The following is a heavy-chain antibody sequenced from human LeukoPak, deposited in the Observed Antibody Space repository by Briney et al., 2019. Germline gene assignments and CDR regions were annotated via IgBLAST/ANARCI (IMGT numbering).Heavy chain of an antibody. J-gene: IGHJ4*02. CDR1: GGSISSSGYF. CDR3: ARGYNWNYGFDY. D-gene: IGHD1-7*01. V-gene: IGHV4-39*07. CDR2: IYYSGST. Sequence: SETLSLTCTVSGGSISSSGYFWGWIRQSPEKGLEWIGSIYYSGSTYNNPSLKSRVTISVDTSTNQFSLKLSSVTAADTAVYYCARGYNWNYGFDYWGQGTLVTVSS.